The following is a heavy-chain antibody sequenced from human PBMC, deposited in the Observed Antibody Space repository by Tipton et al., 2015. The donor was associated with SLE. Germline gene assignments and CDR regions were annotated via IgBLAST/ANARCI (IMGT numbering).Heavy chain of an antibody. J-gene: IGHJ3*02. Sequence: TLSLTCTVSGGSISSYYWSWIRQPPGKGLEWIGGINHSGSTNYNPSLKSRATISVDVSKNQFSLKLRSVTAADTAMYYCARPPRGVGAFDIWGHGTMVTVSS. D-gene: IGHD1-26*01. CDR3: ARPPRGVGAFDI. CDR2: INHSGST. V-gene: IGHV4-34*01. CDR1: GGSISSYY.